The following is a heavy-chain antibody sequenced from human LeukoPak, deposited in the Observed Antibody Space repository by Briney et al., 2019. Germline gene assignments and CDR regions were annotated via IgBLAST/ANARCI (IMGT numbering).Heavy chain of an antibody. J-gene: IGHJ3*02. CDR3: ARDHYNDSSGYPLFAFDI. D-gene: IGHD3-22*01. Sequence: SETLSLTCTVSGGSISSGGYYWSWIRQHPGKGLEWIGYIYYSGSTYYNPSLKSRVTISVDTSKNQFSLKLSSVTAADTAVYYCARDHYNDSSGYPLFAFDIWGQGTMVTVSS. CDR1: GGSISSGGYY. CDR2: IYYSGST. V-gene: IGHV4-31*03.